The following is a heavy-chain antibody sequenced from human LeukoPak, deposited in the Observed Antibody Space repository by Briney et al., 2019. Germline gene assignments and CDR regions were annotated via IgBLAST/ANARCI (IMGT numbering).Heavy chain of an antibody. D-gene: IGHD6-19*01. CDR3: ARVVQWLDTGNWFDP. CDR2: ISAYNGNT. Sequence: VASVKVSSKDSGYTFTSYGISWVRQPPGQGIEWMGWISAYNGNTNYAQKLQGRVTMTTDTSTSTAYMELRSLRSDDTAVYYCARVVQWLDTGNWFDPWGQGTLVTVSS. V-gene: IGHV1-18*01. CDR1: GYTFTSYG. J-gene: IGHJ5*02.